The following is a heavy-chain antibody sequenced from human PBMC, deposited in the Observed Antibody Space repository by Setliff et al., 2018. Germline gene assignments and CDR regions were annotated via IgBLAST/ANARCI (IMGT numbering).Heavy chain of an antibody. CDR3: WDFDS. V-gene: IGHV4-39*01. CDR1: GGSISGSYYY. J-gene: IGHJ4*02. CDR2: IYHSGST. D-gene: IGHD3-10*01. Sequence: SETLSLTCTVSGGSISGSYYYWGWIRQPPGKGLEWIGNIYHSGSTYYNPSLKSRVTISLQINDLRAEDTATYYCAKDRVNDGVWDFDSWGQGLLVTVSS.